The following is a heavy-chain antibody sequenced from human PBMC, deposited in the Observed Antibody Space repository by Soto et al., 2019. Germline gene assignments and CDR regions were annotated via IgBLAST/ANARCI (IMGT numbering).Heavy chain of an antibody. CDR1: GFTFSSYG. CDR3: TRIEVAATRAFDY. D-gene: IGHD6-19*01. J-gene: IGHJ4*01. V-gene: IGHV3-74*03. Sequence: GGSLRLSCAASGFTFSSYGMHWVRQAPGKGLEWVSGLDNDGSSTTYADSVKGRFTISRDNAKNMLYLQMNSLRVEDTAVYYCTRIEVAATRAFDYWGHGILVTVSS. CDR2: LDNDGSST.